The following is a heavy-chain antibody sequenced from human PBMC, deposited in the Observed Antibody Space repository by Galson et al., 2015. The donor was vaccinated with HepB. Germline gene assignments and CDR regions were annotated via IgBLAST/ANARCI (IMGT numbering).Heavy chain of an antibody. Sequence: SLRLSCAASGFTFSSYSMNWVRQAPGKGLEWVSSISSSSSYIYYADSVKGRFTISRDNAKNALYLQMNSLRAEDTAVYYCARDGRGSSRGRLGLNWVDSSGRGTLGTVAS. V-gene: IGHV3-21*01. CDR2: ISSSSSYI. J-gene: IGHJ5*01. CDR1: GFTFSSYS. CDR3: ARDGRGSSRGRLGLNWVDS. D-gene: IGHD6-13*01.